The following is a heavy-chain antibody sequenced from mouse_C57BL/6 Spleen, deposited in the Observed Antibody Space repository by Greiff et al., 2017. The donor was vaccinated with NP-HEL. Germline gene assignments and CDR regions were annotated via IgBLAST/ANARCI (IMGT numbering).Heavy chain of an antibody. CDR3: TTNDGSSYVYFDY. V-gene: IGHV14-1*01. D-gene: IGHD1-1*01. CDR1: GFNIKDYY. CDR2: IDPEDGDT. Sequence: EVQLQQSGAELVRPGASVKLSCTASGFNIKDYYMHWVKQRPEQGLEWIGRIDPEDGDTEYAPKFQGKATMTADTSSNTAYLQLSSLTSEDTAVYYCTTNDGSSYVYFDYWGQGTTLTVSS. J-gene: IGHJ2*01.